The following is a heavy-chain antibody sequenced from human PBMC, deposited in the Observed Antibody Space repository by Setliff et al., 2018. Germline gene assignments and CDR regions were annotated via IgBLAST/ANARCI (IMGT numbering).Heavy chain of an antibody. CDR1: GYTFTSYG. CDR3: ARGPLDFVVLPAAGKFDY. CDR2: ISA. D-gene: IGHD2-2*01. V-gene: IGHV1-18*01. J-gene: IGHJ4*02. Sequence: ASVKVSCKASGYTFTSYGINWVRQAPGQGPEWMGWISAYARKFQGRVTMTTDTPTNTAYMELRSLRSDDTAVYYCARGPLDFVVLPAAGKFDYWGQGTPVTVSS.